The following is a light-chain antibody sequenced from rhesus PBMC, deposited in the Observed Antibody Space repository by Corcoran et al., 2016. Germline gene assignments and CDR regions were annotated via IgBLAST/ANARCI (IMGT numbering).Light chain of an antibody. Sequence: QAVLTQPHSVSGSPGQSVTISCTGTDSDIGAYHYVSWYQHLPGEAPKLLLSEVNKRPSGVSGRFSGPKSGNTASLTISGRRAEDEADYFCSSYAGNNGCFFGDVTRLTVL. CDR1: DSDIGAYHY. J-gene: IGLJ1*01. CDR3: SSYAGNNGCF. CDR2: EVN. V-gene: IGLV2-32*02.